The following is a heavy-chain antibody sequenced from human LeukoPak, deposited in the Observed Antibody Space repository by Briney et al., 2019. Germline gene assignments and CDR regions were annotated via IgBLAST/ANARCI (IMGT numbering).Heavy chain of an antibody. CDR2: ISSNGGST. Sequence: GGSLRLSCAASGFTFSTFAMSWVRQAPGKGLEWVSAISSNGGSTYYADSVKGRFTISRDNSKNTLYLQMSSLRAEDTAVYYCVKIDLGSYDYGDYESGYYGMDVWGQGTTVTVSS. D-gene: IGHD4-17*01. CDR1: GFTFSTFA. J-gene: IGHJ6*02. V-gene: IGHV3-64D*06. CDR3: VKIDLGSYDYGDYESGYYGMDV.